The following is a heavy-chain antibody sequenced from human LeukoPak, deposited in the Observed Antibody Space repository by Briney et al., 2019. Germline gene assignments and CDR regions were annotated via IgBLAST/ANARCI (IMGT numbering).Heavy chain of an antibody. Sequence: GGSLRLSCAASGFTFSSYWMNWVRQAPGKGLEWILHISTSGSIIHYADSVKGRFTISRDNAKNSLYLQMNSLRAEDTALYFCARDATTEPGTVYMDVWGKGTTVTISS. CDR1: GFTFSSYW. CDR3: ARDATTEPGTVYMDV. J-gene: IGHJ6*03. D-gene: IGHD6-13*01. V-gene: IGHV3-48*04. CDR2: ISTSGSII.